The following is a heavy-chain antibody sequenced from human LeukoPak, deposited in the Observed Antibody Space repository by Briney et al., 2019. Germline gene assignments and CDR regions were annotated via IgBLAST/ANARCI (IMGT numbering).Heavy chain of an antibody. V-gene: IGHV1-2*02. CDR2: INPNSGGT. CDR3: AKYGSGSYWDYYFDY. J-gene: IGHJ4*02. D-gene: IGHD3-10*01. CDR1: GYTFTGYY. Sequence: ASVKVSCKASGYTFTGYYMHWVRQAPGQGLEWMGWINPNSGGTNYAQKFQGRVTMTRDTSISIAYMELSRLRSDDTAVYYCAKYGSGSYWDYYFDYWGQGTLVTVSS.